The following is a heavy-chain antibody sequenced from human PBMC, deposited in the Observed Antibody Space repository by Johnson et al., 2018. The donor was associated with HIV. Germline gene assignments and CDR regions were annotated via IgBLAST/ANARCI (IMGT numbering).Heavy chain of an antibody. CDR1: GFTFRNYG. Sequence: EVQLVESGGGLVQPGGSLRLSCVASGFTFRNYGMTWVRQAPGKGLEWVSSISSGGGSNTYYVESVKGRFTISRDDSQNTLYLQMNSLRDDDAAVYYCGRAPLGLIKGSYDTWGQGTTVTVSP. J-gene: IGHJ3*02. CDR3: GRAPLGLIKGSYDT. V-gene: IGHV3-23*04. D-gene: IGHD7-27*01. CDR2: ISSGGGSNT.